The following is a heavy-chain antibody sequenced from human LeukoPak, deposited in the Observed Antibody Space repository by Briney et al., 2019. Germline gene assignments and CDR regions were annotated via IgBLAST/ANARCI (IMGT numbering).Heavy chain of an antibody. D-gene: IGHD6-13*01. CDR3: ARDFEVLGSSSHLTD. CDR2: ISAYNGNT. V-gene: IGHV1-18*01. J-gene: IGHJ4*02. Sequence: ASVKVSCKASGYTFTSYGISWVRQAPGQGLEWMGWISAYNGNTNYAQKLQGRVTMTTDTSTSTAYMELRSLRSDDTAVYYCARDFEVLGSSSHLTDWGQGTLVTVSS. CDR1: GYTFTSYG.